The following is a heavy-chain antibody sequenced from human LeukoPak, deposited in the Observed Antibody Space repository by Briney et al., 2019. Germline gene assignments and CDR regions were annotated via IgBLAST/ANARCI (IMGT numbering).Heavy chain of an antibody. D-gene: IGHD2-8*01. V-gene: IGHV3-30*04. CDR2: ISYDGSTK. J-gene: IGHJ3*02. Sequence: PGGTLRLSCAVSGFTFSSYAMGWVRQAPGKGLEWGVVISYDGSTKTYADTVKARFPFSRAKSKYTLYLQMTSLRAEDTDVCYCAREMAVDDAFDIWGQGTMVTVSS. CDR1: GFTFSSYA. CDR3: AREMAVDDAFDI.